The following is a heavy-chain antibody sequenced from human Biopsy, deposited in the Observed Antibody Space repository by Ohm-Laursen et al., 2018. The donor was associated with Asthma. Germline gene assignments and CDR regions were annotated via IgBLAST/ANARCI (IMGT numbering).Heavy chain of an antibody. Sequence: SLRLSCAASGFTVTTNSISWVRQAPGQGLEWVSSVSLNGENTYYTDSVKGRFTISRDNPENTLYLQMSSLGAEDTAIYYCAKDKVGAANSYQYGMDVWGQGTTVTVSS. D-gene: IGHD1-26*01. CDR1: GFTVTTNS. CDR2: VSLNGENT. CDR3: AKDKVGAANSYQYGMDV. V-gene: IGHV3-23*01. J-gene: IGHJ6*02.